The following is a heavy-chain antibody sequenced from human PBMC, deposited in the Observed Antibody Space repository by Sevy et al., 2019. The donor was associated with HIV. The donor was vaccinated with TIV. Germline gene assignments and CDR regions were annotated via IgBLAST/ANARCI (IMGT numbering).Heavy chain of an antibody. CDR1: GFTFSNAW. Sequence: GGSLRLSCTASGFTFSNAWMTWVRQTPERGLEWVALIKPITDAGTTDYTAPVQGRFTISRDDSKNTVYLQLNSLKTGVTAVYYCTAGPVSFWGQGTLVTVSS. V-gene: IGHV3-15*01. CDR3: TAGPVSF. CDR2: IKPITDAGTT. J-gene: IGHJ4*02.